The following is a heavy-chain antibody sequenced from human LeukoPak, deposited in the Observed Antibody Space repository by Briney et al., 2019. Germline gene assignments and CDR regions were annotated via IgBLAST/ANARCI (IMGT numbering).Heavy chain of an antibody. CDR2: ISGSGGST. CDR1: GFTFSSFA. V-gene: IGHV3-23*01. CDR3: AKVGGVDYYDSSGYYV. D-gene: IGHD3-22*01. J-gene: IGHJ4*02. Sequence: GGSLRLSCAASGFTFSSFAMRWVRQAPGKGLEWVSAISGSGGSTYYADSVKGRFTISRDNSKNTLYLQMNSLRAEDTAVYYCAKVGGVDYYDSSGYYVWGQGTLVTVSS.